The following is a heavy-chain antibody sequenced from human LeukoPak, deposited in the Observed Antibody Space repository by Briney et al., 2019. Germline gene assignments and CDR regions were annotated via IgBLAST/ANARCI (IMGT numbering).Heavy chain of an antibody. D-gene: IGHD3-22*01. V-gene: IGHV4-61*02. CDR2: FYTSGRT. Sequence: PSETLSLTCTVSGGSISSGRYYWSWIRQPAGKGLEWIGRFYTSGRTNYNPSLKSRVTISVDTSKNQFSLKLSSVTAADTAVYYCAREYYYDSSGSPGVDYWGQGTLVTVSS. CDR3: AREYYYDSSGSPGVDY. CDR1: GGSISSGRYY. J-gene: IGHJ4*02.